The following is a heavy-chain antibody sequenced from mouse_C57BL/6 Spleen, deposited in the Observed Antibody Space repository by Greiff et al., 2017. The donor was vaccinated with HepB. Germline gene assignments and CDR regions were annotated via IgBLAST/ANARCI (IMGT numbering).Heavy chain of an antibody. D-gene: IGHD1-1*01. CDR2: IDPSDSYT. Sequence: VQLQQPGAELVKPGASVKLSCKASGYTFTSYWMQWVKQRPGQGLEWIGEIDPSDSYTNYNQKFKGKATLTVDTSSSTAYMQLSSLTADDSAVYYCAMAGSSLFDYWGQGTTLTVSS. CDR1: GYTFTSYW. J-gene: IGHJ2*01. V-gene: IGHV1-50*01. CDR3: AMAGSSLFDY.